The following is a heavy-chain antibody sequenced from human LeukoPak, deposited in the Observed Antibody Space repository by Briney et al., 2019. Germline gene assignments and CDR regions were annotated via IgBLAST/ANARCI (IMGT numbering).Heavy chain of an antibody. V-gene: IGHV4-61*02. J-gene: IGHJ4*02. D-gene: IGHD6-19*01. CDR2: IYTSGST. CDR3: ARRSLAVADVY. CDR1: GGSISSGSYY. Sequence: SETLSLTCTVSGGSISSGSYYWSWIRQPAAKGLGWIGRIYTSGSTNDNPSLKSRVPISVDTSKNQFSLKLSSVTAADTAVYYCARRSLAVADVYWGQGTLVTVSS.